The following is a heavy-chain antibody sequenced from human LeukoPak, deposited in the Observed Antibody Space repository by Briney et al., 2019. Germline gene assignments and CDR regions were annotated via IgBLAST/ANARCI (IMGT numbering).Heavy chain of an antibody. CDR3: ARSPHDYGDYSDY. Sequence: GGSLRLSCAASGFTFSSYAMHWVRQAPGKGLEWVAVISYDGSNKYYADSVKGRFTISRDNSKNTLYLQMNSLRAEDTAVYYCARSPHDYGDYSDYWGQGTLVTVSS. CDR1: GFTFSSYA. J-gene: IGHJ4*02. V-gene: IGHV3-30-3*01. CDR2: ISYDGSNK. D-gene: IGHD4-17*01.